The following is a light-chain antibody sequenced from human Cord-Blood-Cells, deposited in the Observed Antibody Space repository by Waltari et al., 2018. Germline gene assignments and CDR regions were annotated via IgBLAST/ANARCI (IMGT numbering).Light chain of an antibody. V-gene: IGLV2-11*01. CDR3: CSYAGSYTWV. J-gene: IGLJ3*02. CDR2: DVS. CDR1: SSDVCGYNY. Sequence: QSALTQPRSVSGSPGQSVTISFTGTSSDVCGYNYFPWYQQHPGKAPKLMIYDVSKRPSGVPDRFSGSKSGNTASLTISGLQAEDEADYYCCSYAGSYTWVFGGGTKLTVL.